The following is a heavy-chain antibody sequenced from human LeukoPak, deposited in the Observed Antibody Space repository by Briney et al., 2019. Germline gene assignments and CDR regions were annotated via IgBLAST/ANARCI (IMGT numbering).Heavy chain of an antibody. V-gene: IGHV3-9*01. CDR3: AKDNRPLYSSGWYYFDY. J-gene: IGHJ4*02. Sequence: GRSLRLSCAASGFTFDDYAMHWVRHAPGKGLEWVSGISWNSGSIGYADSVKGRFTISRDNAKNSLYLQMNSLRAEDTALYYCAKDNRPLYSSGWYYFDYWGQGTLVTVSS. CDR2: ISWNSGSI. CDR1: GFTFDDYA. D-gene: IGHD6-19*01.